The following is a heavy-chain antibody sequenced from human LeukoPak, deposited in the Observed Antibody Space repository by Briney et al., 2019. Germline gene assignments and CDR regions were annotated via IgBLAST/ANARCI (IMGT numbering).Heavy chain of an antibody. CDR3: ARDYCRSISCSDY. J-gene: IGHJ4*02. CDR2: ISYDGSNK. Sequence: PGGSLRLSCAASGFTFSSYGMHWVRQAQGKGLEWVAVISYDGSNKYYADSVKGRFTISRDNSKSTLYLQMNSLRTEDTAVYYCARDYCRSISCSDYWGQGTLVTVSS. CDR1: GFTFSSYG. V-gene: IGHV3-30*03. D-gene: IGHD2-2*01.